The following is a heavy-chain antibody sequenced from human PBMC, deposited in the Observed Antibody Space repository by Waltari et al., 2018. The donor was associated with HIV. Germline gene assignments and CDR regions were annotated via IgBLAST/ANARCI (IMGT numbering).Heavy chain of an antibody. CDR2: ISGDSGRI. Sequence: EVHLVESGGGLVRHGGSLRLSCAASGFIFDYYGMHWVRQAPGKGLEWISGISGDSGRIGYADSVRGRYTISRDNAKNFVYLQMNSLRGDDTAFYYCARGPLYDWFDPWGQGTLVTVSS. V-gene: IGHV3-9*01. CDR1: GFIFDYYG. CDR3: ARGPLYDWFDP. J-gene: IGHJ5*02. D-gene: IGHD2-8*01.